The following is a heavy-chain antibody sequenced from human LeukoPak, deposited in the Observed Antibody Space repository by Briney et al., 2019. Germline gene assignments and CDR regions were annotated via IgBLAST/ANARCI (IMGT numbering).Heavy chain of an antibody. CDR3: ARGPEALLH. J-gene: IGHJ4*02. CDR2: TYYRSKWYS. CDR1: GGSLSSNSAA. Sequence: SQTLSLTCVISGGSLSSNSAAWHWLRQSPSRGLEWLGRTYYRSKWYSYSAVSVKSRIVNTPDTSKNQFSLQLNSVTPEDTAVYYCARGPEALLHWGQGILVTVSS. V-gene: IGHV6-1*01.